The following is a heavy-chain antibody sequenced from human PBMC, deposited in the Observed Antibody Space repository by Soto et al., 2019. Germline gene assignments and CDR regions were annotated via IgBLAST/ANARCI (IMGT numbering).Heavy chain of an antibody. D-gene: IGHD6-19*01. Sequence: ASVKVSCKASGYTFTSYGISWVRQAPGQGLEWMGWISAYNGNTNYAQKLQGRVTMTTDTSTSTAYMELRSLRSDDTAVYYCARVAAVAGNDAFDIWGQGTIVTVSS. CDR1: GYTFTSYG. CDR3: ARVAAVAGNDAFDI. J-gene: IGHJ3*02. V-gene: IGHV1-18*04. CDR2: ISAYNGNT.